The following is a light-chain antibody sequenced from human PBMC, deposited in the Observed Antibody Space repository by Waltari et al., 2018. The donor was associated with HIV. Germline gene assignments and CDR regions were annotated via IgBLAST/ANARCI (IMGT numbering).Light chain of an antibody. V-gene: IGLV1-40*03. CDR1: SSNIRAGFA. CDR2: ATT. Sequence: QSVLTQPPSVSTATGQRVTLSCTGNSSNIRAGFAVHCYQHLPGTAPKLLIYATTNRPSGVPDRFSGSKSGASASLAITGLQAEDEADYYCQSYDNSLTSYVFATGTRVTVL. J-gene: IGLJ1*01. CDR3: QSYDNSLTSYV.